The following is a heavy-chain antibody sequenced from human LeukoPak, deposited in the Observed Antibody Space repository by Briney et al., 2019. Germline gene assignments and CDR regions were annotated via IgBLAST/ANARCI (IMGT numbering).Heavy chain of an antibody. Sequence: PGGSLRLSCAASGFTVSSKYMTWVRQAPGKGLEWVSVIYSGGSTFYADSVRGRFTISRDSSKNTVYLQMSSLRAEDTAVYYCARGRGSYYDTTGGLDYWGQGTLVTVSS. CDR2: IYSGGST. V-gene: IGHV3-53*01. CDR3: ARGRGSYYDTTGGLDY. D-gene: IGHD3-22*01. J-gene: IGHJ4*02. CDR1: GFTVSSKY.